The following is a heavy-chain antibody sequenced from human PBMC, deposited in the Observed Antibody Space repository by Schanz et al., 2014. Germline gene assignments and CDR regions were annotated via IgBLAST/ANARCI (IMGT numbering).Heavy chain of an antibody. CDR1: GFTFNNYG. CDR2: IRSDGSNE. Sequence: QVQLVESGGGVVRPGRSLRLSCAASGFTFNNYGMHWVRQAPGKGLEWVAFIRSDGSNENYADSVRSRFTIPRDNSKNTLYLQRNSLRTEDTAAYYCAKAPYADYGYFHDWGQGTLVPVSS. CDR3: AKAPYADYGYFHD. V-gene: IGHV3-30*02. D-gene: IGHD4-17*01. J-gene: IGHJ4*02.